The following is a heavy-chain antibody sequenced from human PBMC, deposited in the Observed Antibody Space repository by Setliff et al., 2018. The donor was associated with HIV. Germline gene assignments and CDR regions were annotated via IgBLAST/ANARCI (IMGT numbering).Heavy chain of an antibody. CDR2: ISHDRFDINP. Sequence: SETLSLTFAVSTSPSHYSWTWICQPPGKGLEWLGEISHDRFDINPTYNPSLTSRLDTGMDMSKKHLSLNLNSVTAADTAVYYCARGPRITIFGVVIVDPFDIWGQGTMVTVSS. CDR1: TSPSHYS. V-gene: IGHV4-34*01. J-gene: IGHJ3*02. D-gene: IGHD3-3*01. CDR3: ARGPRITIFGVVIVDPFDI.